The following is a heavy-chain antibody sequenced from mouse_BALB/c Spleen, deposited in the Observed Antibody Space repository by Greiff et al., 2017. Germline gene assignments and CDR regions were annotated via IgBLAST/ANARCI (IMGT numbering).Heavy chain of an antibody. Sequence: QVQLQQPGAELVKPGASVKLSCKASGYTFTSYWMHWVKQRPGQGLEWIGEIDPSDSYTNYNQKFKDKATLTVDKSSSTAYMQLSSPTSEDSAVYYCTRGVYDGYYGERFAYWGQGTLVTVSA. J-gene: IGHJ3*01. D-gene: IGHD2-3*01. CDR3: TRGVYDGYYGERFAY. CDR1: GYTFTSYW. V-gene: IGHV1-69*02. CDR2: IDPSDSYT.